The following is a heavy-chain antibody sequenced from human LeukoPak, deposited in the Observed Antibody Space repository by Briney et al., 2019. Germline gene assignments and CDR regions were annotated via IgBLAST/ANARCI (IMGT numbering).Heavy chain of an antibody. CDR3: ASPRVLIHYYYGMDV. V-gene: IGHV1-24*01. CDR1: GYTLTELS. Sequence: AASVKVSCKVSGYTLTELSMHWVRQAPGKGLEWMGGFDPEDGETIYAQKFQGRVTITADESTSTAYMELSSLRSEDTAVYYCASPRVLIHYYYGMDVWGQGTTVTVSS. D-gene: IGHD3-16*01. CDR2: FDPEDGET. J-gene: IGHJ6*02.